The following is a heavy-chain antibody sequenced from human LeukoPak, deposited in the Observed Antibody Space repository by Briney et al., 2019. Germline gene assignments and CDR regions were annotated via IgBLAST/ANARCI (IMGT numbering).Heavy chain of an antibody. D-gene: IGHD3-22*01. V-gene: IGHV4-38-2*01. Sequence: PSETLSLTCAVYGFSISNAYYWGWIRQPPGKGLEWPVGIYHNGSIQYKPSLSSRVTLSLDPSKNQFSLSIYSVYASDTPACICVCNTGYYSGAQVDYWGQGTLVTVSS. CDR1: GFSISNAYY. J-gene: IGHJ4*02. CDR2: IYHNGSI. CDR3: VCNTGYYSGAQVDY.